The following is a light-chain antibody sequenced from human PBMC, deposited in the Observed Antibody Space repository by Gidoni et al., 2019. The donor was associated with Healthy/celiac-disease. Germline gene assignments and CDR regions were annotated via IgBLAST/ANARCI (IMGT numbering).Light chain of an antibody. CDR2: DAS. Sequence: EIVLTQSPATLSLSPGERATLSCRASQSVSSYLAWYQQKPGQAPRLLIYDASNRATGIPARFSGSGSGTDFTRTISSLEPEDFAVYYCQKRSNWPSRTFGQGTKVEIK. CDR3: QKRSNWPSRT. V-gene: IGKV3-11*01. J-gene: IGKJ1*01. CDR1: QSVSSY.